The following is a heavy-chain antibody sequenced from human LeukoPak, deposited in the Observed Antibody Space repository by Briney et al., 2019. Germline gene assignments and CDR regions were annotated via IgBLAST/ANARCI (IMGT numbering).Heavy chain of an antibody. CDR2: IWYDGTNK. D-gene: IGHD3-10*01. CDR3: ARGGAITVVRGIIYGLDV. J-gene: IGHJ6*02. Sequence: GRSLRLSCAASGFTFSSYGMHWVRQDPGRGLEWVAVIWYDGTNKYYADSVKGRFTISRHNSRNTVYLQMNSLRAEDTAIYYCARGGAITVVRGIIYGLDVWGQGTTVTVSS. V-gene: IGHV3-33*01. CDR1: GFTFSSYG.